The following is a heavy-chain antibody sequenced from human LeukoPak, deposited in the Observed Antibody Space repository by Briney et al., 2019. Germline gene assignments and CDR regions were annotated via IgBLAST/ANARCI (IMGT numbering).Heavy chain of an antibody. CDR3: AYSYGGNPVAFDI. V-gene: IGHV3-53*01. CDR1: GFTVSSNY. D-gene: IGHD4-23*01. CDR2: IYSGGTT. J-gene: IGHJ3*02. Sequence: PGGSLRLSGAASGFTVSSNYMSWVRQAPGKGLEWVSAIYSGGTTYYAASVKGRFTISRDNSKNTLHLQMNSLRGEDTAVYYCAYSYGGNPVAFDIWGQGTMVTVSS.